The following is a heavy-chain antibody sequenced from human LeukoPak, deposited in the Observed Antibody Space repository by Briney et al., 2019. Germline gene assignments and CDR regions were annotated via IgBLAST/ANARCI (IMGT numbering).Heavy chain of an antibody. Sequence: GASVEVSCKASGYTFTGYYKHWVRQAPGQGLEWMGWINPNNGGTNYARKFHGRVTMTRDTSISTLYMELSSLRSDDTAVYYCARAYCSAGDCYEFDYWGQGTLVTVSS. J-gene: IGHJ4*02. CDR3: ARAYCSAGDCYEFDY. V-gene: IGHV1-2*02. CDR1: GYTFTGYY. CDR2: INPNNGGT. D-gene: IGHD2-15*01.